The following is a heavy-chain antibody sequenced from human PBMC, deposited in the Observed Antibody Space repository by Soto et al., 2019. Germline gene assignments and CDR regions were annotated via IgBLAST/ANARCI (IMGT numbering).Heavy chain of an antibody. Sequence: GGSLRLSCAASGFTFSGYWMTWVRQAPGKGLEWVANINEDGSEKNSVDSVKGRFTISRDNAKNSLFLQMNSLRAEDTAVYYCAGDSGGWSGSIWYDAFDIWGQGTMVTVSS. J-gene: IGHJ3*02. V-gene: IGHV3-7*01. D-gene: IGHD3-3*01. CDR3: AGDSGGWSGSIWYDAFDI. CDR1: GFTFSGYW. CDR2: INEDGSEK.